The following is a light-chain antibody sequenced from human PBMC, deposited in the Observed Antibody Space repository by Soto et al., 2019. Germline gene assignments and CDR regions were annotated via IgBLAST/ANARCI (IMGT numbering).Light chain of an antibody. CDR1: GSNIGSNF. V-gene: IGLV1-44*01. Sequence: VVIQPPSASGTPGQRVTISCSGSGSNIGSNFVNWYQQVPRTAPKLLVYGDHLRLSGVPDRFSASKSGTSASLAISGLQSEDEAQYYCATWDDSQNGYWVFGGGTKVTVL. J-gene: IGLJ3*02. CDR3: ATWDDSQNGYWV. CDR2: GDH.